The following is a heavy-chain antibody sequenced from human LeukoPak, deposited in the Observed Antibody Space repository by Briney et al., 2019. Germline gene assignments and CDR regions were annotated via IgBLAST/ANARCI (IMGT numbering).Heavy chain of an antibody. V-gene: IGHV1-69*02. CDR3: ASPRALYCSSTSCQTANGAFDI. Sequence: SVKVSCKASGGTFSSYTISWVRQAPGQGLEWMGRIIPILGIANYAQKFQGRATITADKSTSTAYMELSSLRSEDTAVYYCASPRALYCSSTSCQTANGAFDIWGQGTMVTVSS. J-gene: IGHJ3*02. CDR1: GGTFSSYT. CDR2: IIPILGIA. D-gene: IGHD2-2*01.